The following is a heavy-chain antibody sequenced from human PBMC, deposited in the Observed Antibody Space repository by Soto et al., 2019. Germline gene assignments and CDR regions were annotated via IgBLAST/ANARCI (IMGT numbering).Heavy chain of an antibody. D-gene: IGHD3-10*01. J-gene: IGHJ6*02. V-gene: IGHV3-53*04. CDR3: AGAFQTYCYGSGSYPSGMDV. CDR1: GFTVSSNY. Sequence: EVQLVESGGGLVQPGGSLRLSCAASGFTVSSNYMSWVRQAPGKGLEWVSVIYSGGSTYYADSVKGRFTISRHNSKNTLYPHMNSRRAEDTAVYYCAGAFQTYCYGSGSYPSGMDVWGQGTTVTGSS. CDR2: IYSGGST.